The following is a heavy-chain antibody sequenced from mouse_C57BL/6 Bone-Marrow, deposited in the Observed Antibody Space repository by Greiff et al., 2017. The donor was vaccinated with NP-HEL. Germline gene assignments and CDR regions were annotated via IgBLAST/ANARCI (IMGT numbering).Heavy chain of an antibody. CDR3: ATYYSNYVYAMDY. CDR2: IDPANGNT. CDR1: GFNIKNTY. D-gene: IGHD2-5*01. V-gene: IGHV14-3*01. Sequence: EVKLVESVAELVRPGASVKLSCTASGFNIKNTYMHWVKQRPEQGLEWIGRIDPANGNTKYAPKFQGKATITADTSSNTAYLQLSSLTSEDTAIYYCATYYSNYVYAMDYWGQGTSVTVSS. J-gene: IGHJ4*01.